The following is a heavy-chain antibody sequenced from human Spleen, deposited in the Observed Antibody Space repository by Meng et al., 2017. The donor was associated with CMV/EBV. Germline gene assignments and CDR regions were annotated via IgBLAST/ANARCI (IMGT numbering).Heavy chain of an antibody. D-gene: IGHD5-24*01. CDR1: GFTFSDYA. CDR2: ISYDGSNK. CDR3: ARDSVKDSFNYDYFDF. Sequence: GFTFSDYAIHWVRQAPGKGPEWVAVISYDGSNKRYADSVKGRFTIFRDNSNYMLFLQMNSLRIDDTAFYYCARDSVKDSFNYDYFDFWGQGTLVTVSS. V-gene: IGHV3-30-3*01. J-gene: IGHJ4*01.